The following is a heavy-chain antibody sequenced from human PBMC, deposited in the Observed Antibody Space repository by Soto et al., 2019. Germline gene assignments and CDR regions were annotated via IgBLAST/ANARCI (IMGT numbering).Heavy chain of an antibody. D-gene: IGHD2-15*01. V-gene: IGHV3-23*01. CDR1: GFSFSGYA. CDR3: AKGSRGYPSSYLDY. CDR2: ISGSGATP. Sequence: EVQLLESGGGLVQPGGSLRLSCVASGFSFSGYAMSWVRQAPGKGLEWVASISGSGATPFYADSVKGQLTISRDNSRNTLYLQINSLSAEDTAVYFCAKGSRGYPSSYLDYWGQGTLVTVSS. J-gene: IGHJ4*02.